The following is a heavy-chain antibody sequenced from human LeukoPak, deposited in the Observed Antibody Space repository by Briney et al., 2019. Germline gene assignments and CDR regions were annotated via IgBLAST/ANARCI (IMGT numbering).Heavy chain of an antibody. J-gene: IGHJ5*02. CDR1: GYSISSGYY. V-gene: IGHV4-38-2*02. D-gene: IGHD3-10*01. Sequence: SETLSLTCTVSGYSISSGYYWGWIRQPPGKGLEWIGSIYHSGSTYYNPSLKSRVTISVDTSKNQFSLKLSSVTAADTAVYYCARLRIGSGSYYTGWFDPWGQGTLVTVSS. CDR2: IYHSGST. CDR3: ARLRIGSGSYYTGWFDP.